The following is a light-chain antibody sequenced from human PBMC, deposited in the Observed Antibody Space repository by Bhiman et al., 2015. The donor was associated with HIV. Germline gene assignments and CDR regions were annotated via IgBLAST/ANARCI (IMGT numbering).Light chain of an antibody. Sequence: QSVLTQPPSVSAAPGQKVTISCSGSSSNIGSNYVSWYQQLPGTAPKLLIYDTKWRPSGIPDRFSGSKSGTSATLDITGLQTGDEADYYCGTWDSRLANMVFGGGTKLTVL. V-gene: IGLV1-51*01. CDR1: SSNIGSNY. J-gene: IGLJ2*01. CDR3: GTWDSRLANMV. CDR2: DTK.